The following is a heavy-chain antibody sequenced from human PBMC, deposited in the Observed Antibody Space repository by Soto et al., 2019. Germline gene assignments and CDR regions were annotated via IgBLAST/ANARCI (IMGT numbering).Heavy chain of an antibody. V-gene: IGHV5-51*01. CDR3: ARRGYSYGLDV. D-gene: IGHD5-18*01. J-gene: IGHJ6*02. Sequence: EVQLVQSGAEVKKPGESLKISGKGSGYNFATYWIAWVRQWPGKGPEWMGIIYPGDSDTSYSPSFQGQVTISVDKSISTAYLQWNSLKASDTAVYYCARRGYSYGLDVWGQGTKVTVSS. CDR2: IYPGDSDT. CDR1: GYNFATYW.